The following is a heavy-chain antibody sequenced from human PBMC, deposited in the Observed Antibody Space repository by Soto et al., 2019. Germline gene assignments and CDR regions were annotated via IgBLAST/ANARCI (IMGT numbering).Heavy chain of an antibody. J-gene: IGHJ4*02. V-gene: IGHV4-38-2*01. D-gene: IGHD6-13*01. Sequence: SETLSLTCAVSGDSITSIYHWAWIRQPPGRGLEWIASIYHSGTTYYNPSLRSRVTISEDAPKNQFSLKLSSVTAADTAVYYCARGNGIASRPADYWGQGTLVTVSS. CDR3: ARGNGIASRPADY. CDR2: IYHSGTT. CDR1: GDSITSIYH.